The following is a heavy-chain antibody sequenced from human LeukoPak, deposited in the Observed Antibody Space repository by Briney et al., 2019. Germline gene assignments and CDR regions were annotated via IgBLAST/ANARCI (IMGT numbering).Heavy chain of an antibody. CDR1: GFIFDDFS. CDR2: ITWHGRST. D-gene: IGHD6-13*01. Sequence: PGGSLRLSCAASGFIFDDFSMFWVRQAPGKGLEWVSSITWHGRSTAYADSVGGRFSISRDNARNSLYLQMNSLRPEDTAFYYCTKATTRRVPAARIDSWGQGTLVTVSS. J-gene: IGHJ4*02. CDR3: TKATTRRVPAARIDS. V-gene: IGHV3-9*01.